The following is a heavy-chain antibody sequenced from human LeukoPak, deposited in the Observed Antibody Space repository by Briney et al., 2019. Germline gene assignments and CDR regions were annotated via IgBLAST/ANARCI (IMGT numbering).Heavy chain of an antibody. CDR1: GGSISSHY. V-gene: IGHV4-59*11. J-gene: IGHJ3*02. Sequence: SETLSLTCTVSGGSISSHYWSWIRQPPGKGLEWSGYIYYSGSTNYNPSLKSRVTISVDTSKNKFSLKLSSVTAADTAVYYCARLTVTSTDAFDIWGQGTMVTVSS. D-gene: IGHD4-17*01. CDR2: IYYSGST. CDR3: ARLTVTSTDAFDI.